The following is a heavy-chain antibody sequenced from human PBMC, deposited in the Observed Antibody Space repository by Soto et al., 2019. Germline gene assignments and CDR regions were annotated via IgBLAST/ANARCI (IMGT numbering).Heavy chain of an antibody. V-gene: IGHV3-74*01. J-gene: IGHJ4*02. CDR2: INPDGSIT. CDR3: ARDIGDGGS. CDR1: GFTFSTSW. D-gene: IGHD2-15*01. Sequence: EVQLVESGGGLVQPGGSLRLSCAASGFTFSTSWMHWVRQTPGKGLVWVSHINPDGSITNYADSAKGRFTISRDNARNTLFLEMNNVRAEDTSVYFCARDIGDGGSWGPGTLVTVSS.